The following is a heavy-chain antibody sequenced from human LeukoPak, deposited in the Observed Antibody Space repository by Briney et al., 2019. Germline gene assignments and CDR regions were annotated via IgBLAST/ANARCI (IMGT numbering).Heavy chain of an antibody. V-gene: IGHV1-69*13. J-gene: IGHJ4*02. D-gene: IGHD3-22*01. CDR3: ARHSGYHSTMYLDY. CDR1: GGTFNSYA. Sequence: ASVKVSCKTSGGTFNSYAISWVRQAPAQGLEWMGGITAIFRTTNYAQKFQGRVTITADESMSTVYMELSSLRSEDTAVYYCARHSGYHSTMYLDYWGQGTLVTVSS. CDR2: ITAIFRTT.